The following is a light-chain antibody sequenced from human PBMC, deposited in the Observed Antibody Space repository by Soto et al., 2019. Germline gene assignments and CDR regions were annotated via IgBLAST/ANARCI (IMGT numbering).Light chain of an antibody. V-gene: IGKV1-13*02. Sequence: AIQLTQSPSSLSASVGDRVTITCRASQGISSALAWYQQKPGKALKLLIYDASSLESGVPSRFSGSGSGTDFTLTISSLQPEDFATYYCQQFNSYPRTFGQGTKVDIK. CDR2: DAS. J-gene: IGKJ1*01. CDR1: QGISSA. CDR3: QQFNSYPRT.